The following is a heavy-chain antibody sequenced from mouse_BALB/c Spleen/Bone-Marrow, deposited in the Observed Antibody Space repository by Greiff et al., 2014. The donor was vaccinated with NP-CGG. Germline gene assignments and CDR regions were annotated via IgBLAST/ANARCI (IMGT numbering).Heavy chain of an antibody. CDR2: TNPGSGGA. CDR1: GYAFTNYL. J-gene: IGHJ2*01. CDR3: ARFGRYYFDY. V-gene: IGHV1-54*01. Sequence: VQLQQSGAELVRPGTAVNVSCKASGYAFTNYLIEWVKQRPGQGLEWIGVTNPGSGGANYNEKFKGKATLTADKSSSTAYMQLSSLTSDDSAVYFYARFGRYYFDYWGQGTTLTVSS.